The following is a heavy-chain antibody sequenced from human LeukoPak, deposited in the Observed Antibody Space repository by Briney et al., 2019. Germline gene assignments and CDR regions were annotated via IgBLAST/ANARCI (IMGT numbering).Heavy chain of an antibody. J-gene: IGHJ4*02. D-gene: IGHD3-16*01. CDR1: GFTFSKAW. Sequence: PGGSLRLSCAASGFTFSKAWMSWVRQAPGKGPEWVGRIKSKVDGGTPDHAAPVKGRFTISRDDSKNTLYLQMNSLKTEDPAVYYCTTEGGVYFGYWGQGSLVTVSS. CDR2: IKSKVDGGTP. V-gene: IGHV3-15*01. CDR3: TTEGGVYFGY.